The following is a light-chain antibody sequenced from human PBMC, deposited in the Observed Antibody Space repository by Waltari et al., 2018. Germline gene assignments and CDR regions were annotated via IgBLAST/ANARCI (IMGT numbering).Light chain of an antibody. CDR3: QQYYTIPLT. CDR1: QSVLFSSNNMNY. Sequence: DIVMTQSPDSLAVSLGERATINCKSSQSVLFSSNNMNYVAWYQQKPGQRPKLLIYWASTRESGVPDRFSGGGSGTDFTLTITSLQAEDVAVYYCQQYYTIPLTFGGGTKVEI. CDR2: WAS. J-gene: IGKJ4*01. V-gene: IGKV4-1*01.